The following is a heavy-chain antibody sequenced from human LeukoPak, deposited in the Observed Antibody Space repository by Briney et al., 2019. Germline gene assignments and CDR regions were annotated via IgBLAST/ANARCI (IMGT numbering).Heavy chain of an antibody. Sequence: PGRSLRLSCAASGFTFRSYVMHWVRQAPGKGLEGVADIWYDGSNKYYADSVKGRFTISRDNSKNTLYLQMNSLRAEDTAVYYCARDRMVTVRETLVDYYMDVWGKGTTVTVSS. D-gene: IGHD2-8*02. CDR1: GFTFRSYV. CDR3: ARDRMVTVRETLVDYYMDV. CDR2: IWYDGSNK. V-gene: IGHV3-33*01. J-gene: IGHJ6*03.